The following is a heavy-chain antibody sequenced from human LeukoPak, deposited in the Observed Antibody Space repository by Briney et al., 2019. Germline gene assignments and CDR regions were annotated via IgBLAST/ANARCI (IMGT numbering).Heavy chain of an antibody. D-gene: IGHD2-21*02. CDR3: TSWGDTTAEYFQR. J-gene: IGHJ1*01. Sequence: GRSLRLSCAASGFTFSSYAMHWVRQAPGKGLEWVAHINPDGRDTYYVDSVKGRFTISRDNAQNSMYLQMNSLRVEDTAVYYCTSWGDTTAEYFQRWGQGTLVTVSS. V-gene: IGHV3-7*01. CDR1: GFTFSSYA. CDR2: INPDGRDT.